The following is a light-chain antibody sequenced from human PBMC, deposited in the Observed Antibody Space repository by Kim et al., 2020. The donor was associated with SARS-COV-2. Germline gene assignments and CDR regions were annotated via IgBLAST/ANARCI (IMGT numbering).Light chain of an antibody. J-gene: IGLJ1*01. Sequence: QSVLTQPPSVSGSPGQRVTLSCTGSSSNIGAGYEAPWYQQLPGRAPKLLMSGNNNRPSGVPNRFSGSKSGTSASLAITGLQADDEADYYCQSYASSLNAYVFGGGTKVTVL. V-gene: IGLV1-40*01. CDR1: SSNIGAGYE. CDR2: GNN. CDR3: QSYASSLNAYV.